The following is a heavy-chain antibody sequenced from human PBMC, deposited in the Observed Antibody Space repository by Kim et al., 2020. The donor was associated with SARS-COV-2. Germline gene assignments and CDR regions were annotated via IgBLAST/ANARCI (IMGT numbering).Heavy chain of an antibody. CDR3: ASISTMVLGVYDAFDI. D-gene: IGHD3-10*01. J-gene: IGHJ3*02. CDR2: IYYSGST. CDR1: GGSISSYY. Sequence: SETLSLTCTVSGGSISSYYWSWIRQPPGKGLEWIGYIYYSGSTNYNPSLKSRVTISVDTSKNQFSLKLSSVTAADTAVYYCASISTMVLGVYDAFDIWG. V-gene: IGHV4-59*01.